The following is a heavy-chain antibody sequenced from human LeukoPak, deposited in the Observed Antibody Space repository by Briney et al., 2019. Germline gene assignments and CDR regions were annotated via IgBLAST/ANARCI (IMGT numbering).Heavy chain of an antibody. V-gene: IGHV5-51*01. CDR2: IYPGDSDT. CDR3: ARQGSHDAFDI. Sequence: GESLKISCKCSTYTSTTCCIGWVRQMPGKGLEWMGIIYPGDSDTRYSPSFQGQVTISADKSISTAYLQWSSLKASDTAMYYCARQGSHDAFDIWGQGTMVTVSS. J-gene: IGHJ3*02. D-gene: IGHD1-26*01. CDR1: TYTSTTCC.